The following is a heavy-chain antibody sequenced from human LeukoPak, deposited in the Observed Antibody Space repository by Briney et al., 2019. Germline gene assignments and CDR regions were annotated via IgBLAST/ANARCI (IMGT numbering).Heavy chain of an antibody. D-gene: IGHD2-15*01. CDR2: ISGSGGST. CDR3: AKDSIVVVAARGTIDY. CDR1: GFTFSSYA. J-gene: IGHJ4*02. V-gene: IGHV3-23*01. Sequence: GGSLRLSCAASGFTFSSYAMSWVRQAPGKGLEWVSAISGSGGSTYYAVSVKGRFTISRDNSKNMLYLQMNSLRAEDTAVYYCAKDSIVVVAARGTIDYWSQGTLVTVSS.